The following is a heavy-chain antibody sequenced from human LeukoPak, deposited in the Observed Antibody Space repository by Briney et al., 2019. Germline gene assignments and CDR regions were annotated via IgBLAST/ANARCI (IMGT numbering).Heavy chain of an antibody. V-gene: IGHV1-2*02. CDR3: ASGSYYYDSSGYHGGTNAFDI. Sequence: ASVKVSCKASGYTFTGYYMHWVRQAPGQGLEWMGWINPNGGGTNYAQKFQGRVTMTRDTSISTAYMELSRLRSDDTAVYYCASGSYYYDSSGYHGGTNAFDIWGQGTMVTVSS. D-gene: IGHD3-22*01. J-gene: IGHJ3*02. CDR2: INPNGGGT. CDR1: GYTFTGYY.